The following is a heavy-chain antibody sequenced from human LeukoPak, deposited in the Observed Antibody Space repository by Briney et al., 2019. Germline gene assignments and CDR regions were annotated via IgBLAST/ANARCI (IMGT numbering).Heavy chain of an antibody. J-gene: IGHJ6*03. CDR3: TRLANVEMATIYYYYYMDV. D-gene: IGHD5-24*01. CDR1: GFSFSDYG. CDR2: IRYDGSNK. V-gene: IGHV3-30*02. Sequence: GGSLRLSCAASGFSFSDYGMHWVRQAPGKGLEWVAFIRYDGSNKYYADSVKGRFTISRDNSKNTLYLQMNSLRAEDTAMYYCTRLANVEMATIYYYYYMDVWGKGTTVTVSS.